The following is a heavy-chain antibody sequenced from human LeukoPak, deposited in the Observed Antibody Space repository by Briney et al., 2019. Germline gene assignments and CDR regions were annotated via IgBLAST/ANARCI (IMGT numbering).Heavy chain of an antibody. V-gene: IGHV3-74*01. CDR3: ARDVPRTSGP. CDR2: IDGNGRTT. J-gene: IGHJ5*02. D-gene: IGHD3-10*01. Sequence: GGSLRLSCAASGSTFSSEWMHWVRQAPGGGLVWISHIDGNGRTTNYGDSVRGRFTVSRDNAKNTLYLQMNSLRAEDTAVYYCARDVPRTSGPWGQGTLVTVSS. CDR1: GSTFSSEW.